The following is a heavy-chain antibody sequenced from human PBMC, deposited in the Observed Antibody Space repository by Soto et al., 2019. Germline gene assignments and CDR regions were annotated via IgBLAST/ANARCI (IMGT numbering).Heavy chain of an antibody. Sequence: QVQLVESGGGVVQPGRSLRLSCAASGFTFSSYAMHWVRQAPGKGLEWVAVISYDGSNKYYADSVKGRFTISRDNSKNTLYLQMNSLRAEDTAVYYCARVGRGDYYYYYGMDVWGQGTTVTVSS. CDR2: ISYDGSNK. J-gene: IGHJ6*02. V-gene: IGHV3-30-3*01. CDR1: GFTFSSYA. D-gene: IGHD2-15*01. CDR3: ARVGRGDYYYYYGMDV.